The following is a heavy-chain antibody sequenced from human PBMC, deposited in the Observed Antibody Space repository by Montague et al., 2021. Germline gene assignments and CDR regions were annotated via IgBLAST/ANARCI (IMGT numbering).Heavy chain of an antibody. Sequence: FRSLSCAASGFTVTSYAMHWVRQAPGKGLEWVALIWFDGSNIKYADSVKGRFTISRDTPKNTLSLEMDSLTADDTAVYYCVRGRPSWLDRGFDLWGQGTLVTVSS. D-gene: IGHD6-19*01. CDR2: IWFDGSNI. J-gene: IGHJ4*02. CDR3: VRGRPSWLDRGFDL. V-gene: IGHV3-33*01. CDR1: GFTVTSYA.